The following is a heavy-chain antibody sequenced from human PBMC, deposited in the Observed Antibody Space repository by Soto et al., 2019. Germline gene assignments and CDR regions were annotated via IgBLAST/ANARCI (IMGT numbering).Heavy chain of an antibody. CDR2: IYTSGST. V-gene: IGHV4-4*07. CDR3: ARDGIALLGDSYYFDY. CDR1: GGSISSYY. D-gene: IGHD6-13*01. Sequence: QVQLQESGPGLVKPSETLSLTCTVSGGSISSYYWSWIRQPAGQGLEWMGRIYTSGSTNYNPSLKSRVTMSVDTSKNQFSLQLSSVTAADTAVYYCARDGIALLGDSYYFDYWGQGTLVTVSS. J-gene: IGHJ4*02.